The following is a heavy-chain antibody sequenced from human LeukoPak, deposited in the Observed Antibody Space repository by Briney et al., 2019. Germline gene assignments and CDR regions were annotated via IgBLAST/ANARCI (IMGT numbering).Heavy chain of an antibody. Sequence: PGGSLRLSCAASGFTFSDYYMSWSRQAPGKGLEFVSYISSSGSTIYYADCVKGRFTISRDNAKNSLYLQMNSLRAEDTAVYYCARDGSWELRFDYWGQGTLVTVSS. D-gene: IGHD1-26*01. CDR2: ISSSGSTI. J-gene: IGHJ4*02. V-gene: IGHV3-11*01. CDR1: GFTFSDYY. CDR3: ARDGSWELRFDY.